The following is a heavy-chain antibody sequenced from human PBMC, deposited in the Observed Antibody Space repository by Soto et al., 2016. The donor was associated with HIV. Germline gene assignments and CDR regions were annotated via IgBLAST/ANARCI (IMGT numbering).Heavy chain of an antibody. CDR2: IKSKTDGGTT. V-gene: IGHV3-15*01. J-gene: IGHJ6*02. Sequence: EVQLVESGGGLVKPGGSLRLSCAASGFTFSNAWMSWVRQAPGKGLEWVGRIKSKTDGGTTDYAAPVKGRFTISRDDSKNTLYLQMNSLKTEDTAVYYCTTLYDSGSYYPADYYYYGMDVWGQGTTVTVSS. CDR3: TTLYDSGSYYPADYYYYGMDV. CDR1: GFTFSNAW. D-gene: IGHD1-26*01.